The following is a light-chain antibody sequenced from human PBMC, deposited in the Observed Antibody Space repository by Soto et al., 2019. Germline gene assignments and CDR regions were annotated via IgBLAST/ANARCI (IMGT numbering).Light chain of an antibody. V-gene: IGKV3-15*01. CDR2: GAS. Sequence: EIVMTQSPATLSLSHGERATLSCRASQSVSSNLAWYQQKPGQAPRLLIYGASTRATGIPARFSGSGSGTEFTLTISSLQSEDFAVYYCQQYNNWPITLGQGTRLEIK. J-gene: IGKJ5*01. CDR3: QQYNNWPIT. CDR1: QSVSSN.